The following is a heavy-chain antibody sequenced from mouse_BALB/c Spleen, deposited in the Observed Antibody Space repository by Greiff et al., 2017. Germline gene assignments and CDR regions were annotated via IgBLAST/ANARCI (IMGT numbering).Heavy chain of an antibody. V-gene: IGHV1-69*02. CDR1: GYTFTSYW. D-gene: IGHD3-2*01. CDR3: ARSDSSGYGFAY. Sequence: QVHVKQPGAELVKPGASVKLSCKASGYTFTSYWMHWVKQRPGQGLEWIGEIDPSDSYTNYNQKFKGKATLTVDKSSSTAYMQLSSLTSEDSAVYYGARSDSSGYGFAYWGQGTLVTVSA. J-gene: IGHJ3*01. CDR2: IDPSDSYT.